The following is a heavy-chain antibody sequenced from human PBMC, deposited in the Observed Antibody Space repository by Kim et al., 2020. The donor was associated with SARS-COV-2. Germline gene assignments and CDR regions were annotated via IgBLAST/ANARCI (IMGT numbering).Heavy chain of an antibody. CDR2: IDTEDGET. Sequence: ASVKVSCKVFGYTLTDLSMYWVRQAPGKGLEWMGGIDTEDGETTSAQKFQGRLIMTEDTSTDTAYMELSSLRSEDTAVYYCATYEDGVRGVDYYGLDVWGQGTTVTVSS. J-gene: IGHJ6*02. CDR3: ATYEDGVRGVDYYGLDV. CDR1: GYTLTDLS. D-gene: IGHD3-10*01. V-gene: IGHV1-24*01.